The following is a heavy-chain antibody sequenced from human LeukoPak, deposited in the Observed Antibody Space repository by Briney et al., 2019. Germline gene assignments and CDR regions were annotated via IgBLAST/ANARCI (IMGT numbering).Heavy chain of an antibody. Sequence: QPGRSLRLSCAASGFTFSSYAMHWVRQAPGKGLEWVAVISYDGSNKYYADSVKGRFTISRDSSKNTLYLQMNSLRAEDTAVYYCARDGIAAAGMFDYWGQGTLVTVSS. CDR2: ISYDGSNK. CDR3: ARDGIAAAGMFDY. CDR1: GFTFSSYA. J-gene: IGHJ4*02. D-gene: IGHD6-13*01. V-gene: IGHV3-30*04.